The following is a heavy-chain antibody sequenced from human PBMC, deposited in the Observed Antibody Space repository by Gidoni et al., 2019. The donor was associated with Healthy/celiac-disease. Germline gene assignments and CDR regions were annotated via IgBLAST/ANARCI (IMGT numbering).Heavy chain of an antibody. V-gene: IGHV6-1*01. D-gene: IGHD6-19*01. CDR2: TYYRSKWYN. J-gene: IGHJ3*02. CDR3: ARDNPRYISGWYWVDAFDI. Sequence: SSAAWNWIRQSPSRGLEWLGRTYYRSKWYNDYAVSVKSRITINPDTSKNQCSLQLNSVTPEDTAVYYCARDNPRYISGWYWVDAFDIWGQGTMVTVSS. CDR1: SSAA.